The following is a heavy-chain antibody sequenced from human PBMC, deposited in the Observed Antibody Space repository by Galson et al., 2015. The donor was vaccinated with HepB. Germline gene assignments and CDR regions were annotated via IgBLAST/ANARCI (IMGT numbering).Heavy chain of an antibody. Sequence: QSGAEVKKPGESLKISCKGSRFNFPTYWIDWVRQMPGKGLEWMGIIYPADSDTKYSPSFQGQVTMSADKSINTAYLQWNSLKASDTALYYCARHQGAGDFSGMIPDYWGQGTLVTVSS. V-gene: IGHV5-51*01. CDR2: IYPADSDT. CDR1: RFNFPTYW. D-gene: IGHD2-21*01. J-gene: IGHJ4*02. CDR3: ARHQGAGDFSGMIPDY.